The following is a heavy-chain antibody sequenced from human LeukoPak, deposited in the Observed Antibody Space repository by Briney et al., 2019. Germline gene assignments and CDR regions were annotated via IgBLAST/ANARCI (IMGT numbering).Heavy chain of an antibody. CDR3: AREEFLHEIDSSGYFVY. CDR1: GGSITCYY. V-gene: IGHV4-4*07. Sequence: SETLSLTCTVSGGSITCYYWNWIRQPAGQGLEWLGRVYSSGVGNYNPSLTSRVTTSVDTSKNQFSLKLTSLTAADTAVYYCAREEFLHEIDSSGYFVYWGQGTLVTVSS. J-gene: IGHJ4*02. D-gene: IGHD3-22*01. CDR2: VYSSGVG.